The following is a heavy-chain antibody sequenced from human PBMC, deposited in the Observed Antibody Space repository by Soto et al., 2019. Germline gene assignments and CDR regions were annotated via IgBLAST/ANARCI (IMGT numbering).Heavy chain of an antibody. D-gene: IGHD3-10*01. CDR2: ISGSGGST. CDR3: AKSGRNPLTYFDY. V-gene: IGHV3-23*01. J-gene: IGHJ4*02. Sequence: GGSLRLACAASGFTFSSYAMSWVRQAPGKGLEWVSAISGSGGSTYYADSVKGRFTISRDNSKNTLYLQMNSLRAEDTAVYYCAKSGRNPLTYFDYWGQGTLVTVSS. CDR1: GFTFSSYA.